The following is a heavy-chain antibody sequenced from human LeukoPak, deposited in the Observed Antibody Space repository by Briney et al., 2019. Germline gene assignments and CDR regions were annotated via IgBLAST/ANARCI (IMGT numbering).Heavy chain of an antibody. CDR1: GFTFSSYA. Sequence: GGSVRLSCSASGFTFSSYAMHWVRQAPGKGLEYVSAISSNGGSTYYADSVKGRFTISRDNSKNTLYFQMSSLRAEDTAVYYCVKDRYYYDSCGYFDYWGQGTLVTVSS. J-gene: IGHJ4*02. CDR3: VKDRYYYDSCGYFDY. D-gene: IGHD3-22*01. V-gene: IGHV3-64D*06. CDR2: ISSNGGST.